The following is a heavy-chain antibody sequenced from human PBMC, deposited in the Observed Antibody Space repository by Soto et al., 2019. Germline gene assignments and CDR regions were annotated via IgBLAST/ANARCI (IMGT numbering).Heavy chain of an antibody. V-gene: IGHV1-69*01. Sequence: FVKVSLKASGGTFSRDAISGVRPEKGQGLEWMGGIIPIFGTANYAQKFQGRVTITADESTSTAYMELSSLRSEDTAVYYCARGSWHSLAAAGTGYFDYCGQGHLVSVSS. J-gene: IGHJ4*02. CDR1: GGTFSRDA. D-gene: IGHD6-13*01. CDR2: IIPIFGTA. CDR3: ARGSWHSLAAAGTGYFDY.